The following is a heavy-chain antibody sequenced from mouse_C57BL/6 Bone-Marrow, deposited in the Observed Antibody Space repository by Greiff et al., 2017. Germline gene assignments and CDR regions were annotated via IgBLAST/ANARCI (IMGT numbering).Heavy chain of an antibody. V-gene: IGHV1-20*01. D-gene: IGHD1-1*01. CDR3: ARSEIYYGSSNQAWFAY. J-gene: IGHJ3*01. Sequence: EVQGVESGPELVKPGDSVKISCKASGYSFTGYFMNWVMQSHGKSLEWIGRINPYNGDTFYNQKFKGKATLTVDKSSSTAHMELRSLTSEDSAVYYCARSEIYYGSSNQAWFAYWGQGTLVTVSA. CDR2: INPYNGDT. CDR1: GYSFTGYF.